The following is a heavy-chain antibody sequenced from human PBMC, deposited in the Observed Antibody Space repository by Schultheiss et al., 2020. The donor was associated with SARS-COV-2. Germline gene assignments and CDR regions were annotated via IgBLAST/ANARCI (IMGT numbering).Heavy chain of an antibody. CDR2: LNPKNGNT. J-gene: IGHJ3*02. D-gene: IGHD3-3*01. CDR3: ARGNRVLRFLEWRTTDAFDI. V-gene: IGHV1-8*01. CDR1: GYTFTSYD. Sequence: ASVKVSCKASGYTFTSYDINWVRQATGQGLEWMGWLNPKNGNTGYAQRLQGRVTMTRNTSISTAYMELSSLRSEDTAVYYCARGNRVLRFLEWRTTDAFDIWGQGTMVTVSS.